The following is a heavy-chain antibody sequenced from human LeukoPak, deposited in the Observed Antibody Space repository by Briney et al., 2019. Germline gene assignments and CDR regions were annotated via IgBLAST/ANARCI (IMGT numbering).Heavy chain of an antibody. CDR3: TTESQVYYFDY. D-gene: IGHD1-14*01. CDR1: GFAFSNAW. CDR2: IKSKTDGGTT. Sequence: GGSLRLSCAASGFAFSNAWMSWVRQAPGKGLEWVGRIKSKTDGGTTDYAAPVKGRFTISRDDPKNTLYLQMNSLKTEDTAVYYCTTESQVYYFDYWGQGTLVTVSS. J-gene: IGHJ4*02. V-gene: IGHV3-15*01.